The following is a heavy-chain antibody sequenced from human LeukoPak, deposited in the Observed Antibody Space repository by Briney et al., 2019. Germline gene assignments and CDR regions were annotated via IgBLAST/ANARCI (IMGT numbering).Heavy chain of an antibody. J-gene: IGHJ4*02. CDR3: ARPIGRGYSYASYYFDY. CDR1: GGSFSGYY. V-gene: IGHV4-34*01. D-gene: IGHD5-18*01. Sequence: SETLSLTCAVYGGSFSGYYWSWIRQPPGKGLEWIGEINHSGSTNYNPSLKSRVTISVDTSKNQFSLKLSSVTAADTAVYYCARPIGRGYSYASYYFDYWGQGTLATVSS. CDR2: INHSGST.